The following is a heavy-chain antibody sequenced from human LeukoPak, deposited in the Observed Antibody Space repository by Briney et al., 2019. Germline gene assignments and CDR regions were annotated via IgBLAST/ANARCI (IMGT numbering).Heavy chain of an antibody. CDR2: ISGSGGST. V-gene: IGHV3-23*01. Sequence: PGGSLRLSCAASGFTFSTYAMSWVRQAPGKGLGWVSAISGSGGSTDYADSVKGRFTISRDNSKNTLYLQMDSLRAEDTAVYYCAKRYGSGSYYTSFDYWGQGTLVTVSS. CDR1: GFTFSTYA. J-gene: IGHJ4*02. CDR3: AKRYGSGSYYTSFDY. D-gene: IGHD3-10*01.